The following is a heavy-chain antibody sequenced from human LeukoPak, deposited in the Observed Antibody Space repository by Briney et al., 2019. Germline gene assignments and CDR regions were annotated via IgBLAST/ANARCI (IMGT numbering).Heavy chain of an antibody. D-gene: IGHD4-17*01. V-gene: IGHV1-18*04. J-gene: IGHJ6*03. CDR1: GYTFTSNY. CDR3: ARGGDYINKYYYYMDV. Sequence: ASVKVSCKAFGYTFTSNYMHWVRQAPGQGLEWMGWISGYNGNTKYAQKVQGRVTMTTDTSTNTAYMELRSLRSDDTAVYYCARGGDYINKYYYYMDVWGKGTTVTVSS. CDR2: ISGYNGNT.